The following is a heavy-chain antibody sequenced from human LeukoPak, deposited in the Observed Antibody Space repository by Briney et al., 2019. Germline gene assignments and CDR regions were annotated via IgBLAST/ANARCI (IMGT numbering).Heavy chain of an antibody. CDR1: GGSLSDYY. D-gene: IGHD3-10*01. CDR2: IYTSGST. CDR3: AGGYGSGKDYYMDV. J-gene: IGHJ6*03. Sequence: SETLSLTCAVYGGSLSDYYWSWIRQPAGKGLEWIGRIYTSGSTNYNPSLKSRVTISVDTSKNQFSLKLSSVTAADTAVYYCAGGYGSGKDYYMDVWGKGITVTVSS. V-gene: IGHV4-59*10.